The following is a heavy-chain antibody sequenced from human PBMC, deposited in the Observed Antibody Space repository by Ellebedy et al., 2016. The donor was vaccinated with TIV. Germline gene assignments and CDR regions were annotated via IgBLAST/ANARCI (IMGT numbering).Heavy chain of an antibody. J-gene: IGHJ3*02. CDR3: TKDVTHGWEYDAFDM. CDR1: GFSFSRYS. Sequence: GESLKISCAASGFSFSRYSIHWVRQSPGKVLEWVALISHDGTKKYYADSVNGRFTVSRDNSKNTVYLQTNSLTPDDTAVYYCTKDVTHGWEYDAFDMWGQGTVVTVSS. CDR2: ISHDGTKK. V-gene: IGHV3-30-3*01. D-gene: IGHD6-19*01.